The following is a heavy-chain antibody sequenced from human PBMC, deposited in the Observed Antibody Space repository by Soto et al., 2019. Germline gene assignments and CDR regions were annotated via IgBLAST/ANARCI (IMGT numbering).Heavy chain of an antibody. CDR3: ARLRYSSSAYYMGV. Sequence: EVQLLESGGGLVQPGGSLRLSCEASGFTFSTYAMSWVRQAPGKGLEWVSSISGSGGGTYYADSVKGRLTISRDNSKNTLSLQMISLRAEDTAAYYCARLRYSSSAYYMGVWGKGTTVTVFS. J-gene: IGHJ6*03. CDR2: ISGSGGGT. D-gene: IGHD6-6*01. V-gene: IGHV3-23*01. CDR1: GFTFSTYA.